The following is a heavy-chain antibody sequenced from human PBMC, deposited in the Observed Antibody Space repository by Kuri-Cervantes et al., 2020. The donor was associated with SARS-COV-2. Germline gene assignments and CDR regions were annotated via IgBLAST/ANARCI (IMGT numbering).Heavy chain of an antibody. V-gene: IGHV3-7*01. CDR3: ARDLPDSSTPPHDP. J-gene: IGHJ5*02. Sequence: GESLKISCAASGFTFSSYWMSWVRQAPGKGLEWVANIKQDGSEKYYVDSVKGRFTISRDNAKNSLYLQMNSLRAEDTAVYYCARDLPDSSTPPHDPWGQGTLVTVSS. D-gene: IGHD2-2*01. CDR1: GFTFSSYW. CDR2: IKQDGSEK.